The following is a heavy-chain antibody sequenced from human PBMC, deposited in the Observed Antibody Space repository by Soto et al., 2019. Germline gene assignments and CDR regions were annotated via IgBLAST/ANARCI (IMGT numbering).Heavy chain of an antibody. CDR3: ARGTVTTEAYYYYYMDV. D-gene: IGHD4-17*01. CDR1: GGTFSSYT. J-gene: IGHJ6*03. V-gene: IGHV1-69*02. Sequence: GASVKVSCKASGGTFSSYTISWVRQAPGQGLEWMGRIIPILGIANYAQKFQGRVTITADKSTSTAYMELSSLRSEDTAVYYCARGTVTTEAYYYYYMDVWGKGTTVTAP. CDR2: IIPILGIA.